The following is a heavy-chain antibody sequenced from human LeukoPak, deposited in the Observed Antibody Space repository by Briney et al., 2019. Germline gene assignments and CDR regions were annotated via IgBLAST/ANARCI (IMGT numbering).Heavy chain of an antibody. CDR2: ISYDGSNK. J-gene: IGHJ4*02. Sequence: GASLRLSCAASGFTFSSYGMHWVRQAPGKGLEWVAVISYDGSNKYYADSVKGRFTISRDNSKNTLYLQMNSLRAEDTAVYYCARDDYDSSLYWGQGTLVTVSS. V-gene: IGHV3-30*03. D-gene: IGHD3-22*01. CDR3: ARDDYDSSLY. CDR1: GFTFSSYG.